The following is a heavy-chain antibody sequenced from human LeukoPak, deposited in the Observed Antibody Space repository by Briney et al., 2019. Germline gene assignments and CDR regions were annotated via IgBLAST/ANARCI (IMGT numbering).Heavy chain of an antibody. CDR2: ISWNSGNM. CDR1: GFTFDDYV. Sequence: PGGSLRLSCAASGFTFDDYVMHWVRHAPGKGPEWVSGISWNSGNMAYADSVRGRFTISRDNANNSVYLQMNSLRPEDTALYYCAKDRGTVVRGGAWGMDVWGQGTPVIAAS. J-gene: IGHJ6*02. V-gene: IGHV3-9*01. D-gene: IGHD2-2*01. CDR3: AKDRGTVVRGGAWGMDV.